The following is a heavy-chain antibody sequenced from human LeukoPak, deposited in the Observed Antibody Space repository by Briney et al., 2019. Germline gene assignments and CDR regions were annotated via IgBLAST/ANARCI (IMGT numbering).Heavy chain of an antibody. D-gene: IGHD3-10*01. CDR1: GFTFSSYA. CDR3: AKSGMIRGAMDV. J-gene: IGHJ6*02. Sequence: GGSLRLSCAASGFTFSSYAMSWVRQAPGKGLEWVSVISDSGGSTLYADSVKGRFTVSRDNSKNTLYLQMNSLRVEDTAVYYCAKSGMIRGAMDVWGQGTTVTVSS. V-gene: IGHV3-23*01. CDR2: ISDSGGST.